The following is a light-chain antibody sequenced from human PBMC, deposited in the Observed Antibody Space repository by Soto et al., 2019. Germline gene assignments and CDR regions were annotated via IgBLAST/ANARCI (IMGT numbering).Light chain of an antibody. CDR2: DAS. CDR3: QQYHNWPPPIT. Sequence: EIVCPQSPATLSLSSGSSAHLSCRSRQSVSSYLAWYQQKPGPAPRLLIHDASNRATGIPAPFSGSGSGTDFTLNITSLEPEDFAVYYCQQYHNWPPPITFGQGTRLEI. V-gene: IGKV3-11*01. J-gene: IGKJ5*01. CDR1: QSVSSY.